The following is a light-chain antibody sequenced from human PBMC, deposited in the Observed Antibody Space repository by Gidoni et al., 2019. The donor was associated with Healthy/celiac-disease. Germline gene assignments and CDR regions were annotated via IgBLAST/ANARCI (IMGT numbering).Light chain of an antibody. CDR1: QSLLHSNGYNY. Sequence: DIVMTQSPLSLPVTPGEPASISCRSSQSLLHSNGYNYLDWYLQKPGQSPQLLIYLGSNRASGVPDRFSGSGSGTDFKLKISRVEAEDVGVYYCMQALQTRTFGPGTKVDIK. CDR3: MQALQTRT. V-gene: IGKV2-28*01. CDR2: LGS. J-gene: IGKJ3*01.